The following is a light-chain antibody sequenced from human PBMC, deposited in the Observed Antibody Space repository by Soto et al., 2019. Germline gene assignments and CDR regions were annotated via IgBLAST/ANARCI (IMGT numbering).Light chain of an antibody. Sequence: DIQMTQSPSTLSASIGDRVAITCRASDNIGPWVAWYQQKPGKAPKLLIYKASTLETGAPSRFAGSGSGTGCTLTITRLQHDDFATYYCQHYNSYSRTFGQGTKVEV. CDR1: DNIGPW. V-gene: IGKV1-5*03. CDR3: QHYNSYSRT. J-gene: IGKJ1*01. CDR2: KAS.